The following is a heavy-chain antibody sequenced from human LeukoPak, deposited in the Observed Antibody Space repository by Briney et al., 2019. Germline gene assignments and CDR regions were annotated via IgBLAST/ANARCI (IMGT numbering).Heavy chain of an antibody. J-gene: IGHJ4*02. V-gene: IGHV1-24*01. CDR1: GYTLSELS. CDR3: ATSTFYCSSTSCYVKAFDY. CDR2: FDPEDGET. Sequence: ASVKVSCKVSGYTLSELSMHWVRQAPGKGLEWMGGFDPEDGETIYAQKFQGRVTMTEDTSTDTAYMELSSLRSEDTAVYYCATSTFYCSSTSCYVKAFDYWGQGTLVTVSS. D-gene: IGHD2-2*01.